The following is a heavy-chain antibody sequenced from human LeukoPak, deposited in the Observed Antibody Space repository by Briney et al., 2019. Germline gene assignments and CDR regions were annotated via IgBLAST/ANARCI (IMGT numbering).Heavy chain of an antibody. V-gene: IGHV4-39*07. CDR3: ARRNYDSSGYFDY. J-gene: IGHJ4*02. CDR2: IYYSGST. CDR1: GGSISSSSYY. Sequence: PSETLSLTCTVSGGSISSSSYYWGWIRQPPGKGLEWIGSIYYSGSTNYNPSLKSRVTISVDTSKNQFSLKLSSVTAADTAVYYCARRNYDSSGYFDYWGQGTLVTVSS. D-gene: IGHD3-22*01.